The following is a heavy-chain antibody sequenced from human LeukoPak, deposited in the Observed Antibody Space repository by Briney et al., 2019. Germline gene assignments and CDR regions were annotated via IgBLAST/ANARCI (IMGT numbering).Heavy chain of an antibody. V-gene: IGHV4-34*01. Sequence: PSETLSLTCAVYGGSFSGYYWSWIRQPPGKGLEWIGEINHSGSTNYNPSLKSRVTISVDTSKNQFSLKLSSVTAADTAVYYCAREGEATTSYNWFGPWGQGTLVTVSS. CDR2: INHSGST. CDR1: GGSFSGYY. D-gene: IGHD1-26*01. J-gene: IGHJ5*02. CDR3: AREGEATTSYNWFGP.